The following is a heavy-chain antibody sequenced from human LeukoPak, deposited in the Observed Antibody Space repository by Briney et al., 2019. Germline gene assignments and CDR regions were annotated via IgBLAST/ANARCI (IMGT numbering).Heavy chain of an antibody. CDR3: ARLTVTYYFDY. Sequence: GGSLRLSCAASGFTVSSNYMSWVRQAPGKGLEWVSVIYRDGTTYYADSVKGRFTISRDNSKNTLYLQVSSLRAEDTAVYYCARLTVTYYFDYWGQGTLVTVSS. CDR2: IYRDGTT. J-gene: IGHJ4*02. V-gene: IGHV3-53*01. D-gene: IGHD4-17*01. CDR1: GFTVSSNY.